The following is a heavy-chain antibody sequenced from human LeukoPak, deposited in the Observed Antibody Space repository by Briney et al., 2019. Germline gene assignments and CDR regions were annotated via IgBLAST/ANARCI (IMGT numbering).Heavy chain of an antibody. J-gene: IGHJ1*01. CDR3: AREVVVAAMDFQH. CDR1: GGTFSSYA. Sequence: SVKVSCKASGGTFSSYAISWVRQAPGQGLEWMGRIIPILGIANYAQKFQGRVTITADKSTSTAYMELSSLRSEDTAVYYCAREVVVAAMDFQHWGQGTLVTVSS. CDR2: IIPILGIA. D-gene: IGHD2-15*01. V-gene: IGHV1-69*04.